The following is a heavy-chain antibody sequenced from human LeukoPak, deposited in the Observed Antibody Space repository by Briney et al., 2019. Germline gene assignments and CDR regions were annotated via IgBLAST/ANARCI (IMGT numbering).Heavy chain of an antibody. Sequence: GGSLRLSCAVSGFTLSSSWMTWVRQAPGKGLEWVATIKEDGSEKYYVDSVKGRFTISRDNAKNSLYLQMNSLRAEDTAVYFCARDRISSWGEGTTVTVSS. D-gene: IGHD3-10*01. CDR1: GFTLSSSW. J-gene: IGHJ6*04. CDR2: IKEDGSEK. V-gene: IGHV3-7*01. CDR3: ARDRISS.